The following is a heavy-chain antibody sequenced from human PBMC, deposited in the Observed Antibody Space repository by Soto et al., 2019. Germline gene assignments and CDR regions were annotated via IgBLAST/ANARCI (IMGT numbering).Heavy chain of an antibody. V-gene: IGHV1-69*13. J-gene: IGHJ4*02. D-gene: IGHD1-26*01. CDR1: GGTFSSHT. CDR3: ASERSAQYFDY. Sequence: SVKVSCKASGGTFSSHTIAWVRQAPGQGLEWMGGVIPTFGTATNAPKFQGRVAISADASSNTACMELSSLTPEDTAVYYCASERSAQYFDYWGQGTMVTVSS. CDR2: VIPTFGTA.